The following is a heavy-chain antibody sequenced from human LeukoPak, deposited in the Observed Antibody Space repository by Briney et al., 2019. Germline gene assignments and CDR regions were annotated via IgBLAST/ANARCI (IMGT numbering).Heavy chain of an antibody. CDR3: AKSAMVRGVTVRGQYYYYGMDV. Sequence: PGGSLRLSCAASGFTFSSYAMSWVRQAPGKGLEWVSAISGSGGSTYYADYVKGRFTISRDNSKNTLYLQMNSLRAEDTAVYYCAKSAMVRGVTVRGQYYYYGMDVWGQGTTVTVSS. J-gene: IGHJ6*02. V-gene: IGHV3-23*01. D-gene: IGHD3-10*01. CDR1: GFTFSSYA. CDR2: ISGSGGST.